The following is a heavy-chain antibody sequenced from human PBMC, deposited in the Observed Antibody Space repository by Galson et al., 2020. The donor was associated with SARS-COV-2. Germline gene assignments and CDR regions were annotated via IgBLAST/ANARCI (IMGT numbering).Heavy chain of an antibody. CDR2: IWYDGSNK. Sequence: GESLKISCAASGFTFSSYGMHWVRQAPGKGLEWVAVIWYDGSNKYYADSVKGRFTISRDNSKNTLYLQMNSLRAEDTAVYYCARESDGGNGANWYFDLWGRGTLVTVSS. V-gene: IGHV3-33*01. D-gene: IGHD2-15*01. CDR3: ARESDGGNGANWYFDL. CDR1: GFTFSSYG. J-gene: IGHJ2*01.